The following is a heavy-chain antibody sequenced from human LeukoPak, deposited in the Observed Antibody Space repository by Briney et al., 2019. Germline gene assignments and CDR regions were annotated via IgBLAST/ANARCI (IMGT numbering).Heavy chain of an antibody. D-gene: IGHD3-22*01. CDR1: GYTFTSYG. V-gene: IGHV1-24*01. CDR2: FDPEDGET. Sequence: ASVKVSCKASGYTFTSYGISWVRQAPGQGLEWMGGFDPEDGETIYAQKFQGRVTMTEDTSTDTAYMELSSLRSEDTAVYYCATVSSGYYYGDWFDPWGQGTLVTVSS. J-gene: IGHJ5*02. CDR3: ATVSSGYYYGDWFDP.